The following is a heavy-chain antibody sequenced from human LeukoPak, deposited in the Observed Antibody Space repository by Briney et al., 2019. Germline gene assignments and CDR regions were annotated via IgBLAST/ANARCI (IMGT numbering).Heavy chain of an antibody. CDR1: GYTFTGYY. J-gene: IGHJ5*02. CDR2: INPNSGGT. CDR3: ARGHSSSYNWFDP. V-gene: IGHV1-2*02. Sequence: ASVKVSCKSSGYTFTGYYMHWVRQAPGQGLEWMGWINPNSGGTNYAQKFQGRVTMTRDTSISTTYMELSRLRSDDTAVYYCARGHSSSYNWFDPWGQGTLVTVSS. D-gene: IGHD6-6*01.